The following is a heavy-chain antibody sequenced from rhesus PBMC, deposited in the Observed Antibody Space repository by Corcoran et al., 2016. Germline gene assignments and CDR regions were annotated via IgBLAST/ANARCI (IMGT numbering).Heavy chain of an antibody. D-gene: IGHD4-29*01. CDR1: GGSISSNY. CDR3: ARSWGSRYYFDY. V-gene: IGHV4-173*01. CDR2: ISGSGGSN. Sequence: QLQLQESGPGLVKPSETLSLTCAVSGGSISSNYWSWIRQPPGKGLEWIVRISGSGGSNDYNPSLKSRVTISTDTSKNQCSMKLSSVTAADTAVYDCARSWGSRYYFDYWGQGVLVTVSA. J-gene: IGHJ4*01.